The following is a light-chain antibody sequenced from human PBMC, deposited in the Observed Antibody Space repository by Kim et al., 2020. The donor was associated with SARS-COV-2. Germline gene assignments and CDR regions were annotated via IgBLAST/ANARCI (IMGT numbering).Light chain of an antibody. J-gene: IGLJ2*01. CDR2: DKN. Sequence: SSELTQDPAVSVALGQTVRITCLGDSLRKYPASWYQQKPGQAPILVMHDKNNVRPSGVQDLFSGTNSGKTAFLTITGARVDDEAAYYGGPGANDGPGFFG. CDR1: SLRKYP. CDR3: GPGANDGPGF. V-gene: IGLV3-19*01.